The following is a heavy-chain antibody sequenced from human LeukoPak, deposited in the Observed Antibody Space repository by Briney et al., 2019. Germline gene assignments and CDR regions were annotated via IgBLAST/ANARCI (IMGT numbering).Heavy chain of an antibody. CDR2: IYYSGST. CDR3: ARLSYAKWLLGPGAFDI. Sequence: SETLSLTSTDPGGSISSYYWSWIRQPPGKGLERSGYIYYSGSTNYNPSLKSRVTISVDTSKNQFSLKLGSVTAADTAVYYCARLSYAKWLLGPGAFDIWGQGTMVTVSS. CDR1: GGSISSYY. V-gene: IGHV4-59*08. J-gene: IGHJ3*02. D-gene: IGHD3-22*01.